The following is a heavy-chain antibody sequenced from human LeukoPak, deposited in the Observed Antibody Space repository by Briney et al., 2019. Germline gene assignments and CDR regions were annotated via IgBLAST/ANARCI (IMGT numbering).Heavy chain of an antibody. J-gene: IGHJ4*02. CDR3: ARDVVDEDDYFDY. CDR2: TYYKSKWFN. D-gene: IGHD2-15*01. V-gene: IGHV6-1*01. Sequence: SQTLSLTCAISGDSVSSNSAAWNWIRQPPSRGLEWLGRTYYKSKWFNDYAVSVKSLITIHPHTYKNQFSVQLNSETPEGTAVYYCARDVVDEDDYFDYWAEGTRVSVS. CDR1: GDSVSSNSAA.